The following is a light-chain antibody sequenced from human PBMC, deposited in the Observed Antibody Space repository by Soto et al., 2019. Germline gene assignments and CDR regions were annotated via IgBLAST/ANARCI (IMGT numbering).Light chain of an antibody. Sequence: EIVLTQSPAILSVSPGERATLSCRASQSVSSIYLAWYQQKPGQAPRLLIYGASSRATGIPDRFSGSGSGTGFTLTISRLEPEDFAVYYCQQYGSSLLTFGGGTKVDIK. J-gene: IGKJ4*01. CDR3: QQYGSSLLT. CDR2: GAS. V-gene: IGKV3-20*01. CDR1: QSVSSIY.